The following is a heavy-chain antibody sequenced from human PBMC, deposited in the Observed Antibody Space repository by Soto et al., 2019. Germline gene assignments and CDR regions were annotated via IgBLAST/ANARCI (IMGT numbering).Heavy chain of an antibody. D-gene: IGHD2-2*01. Sequence: EASVNVSCKASGYTFTSYGISCVRQAPGQGLEWMGWISAYNGNTNYAQKLQGRVTMTTDTSTSTAYMELRSLRSDDTAVYYCAREGPRYCSSTSCRLPYYYYYYGMDVWGQGTTVTVSS. CDR3: AREGPRYCSSTSCRLPYYYYYYGMDV. V-gene: IGHV1-18*04. CDR2: ISAYNGNT. J-gene: IGHJ6*02. CDR1: GYTFTSYG.